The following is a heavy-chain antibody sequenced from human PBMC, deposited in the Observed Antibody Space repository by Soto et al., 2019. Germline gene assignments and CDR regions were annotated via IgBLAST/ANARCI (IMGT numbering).Heavy chain of an antibody. Sequence: TGESLKISCKGSGYSFTSYWISWVRQMPGKGLEWMGRIDPSDSYTNYSPSFQGHVTISADKSISTAYLQWSSLKASDTAMYYCAAPIAARQVDDPYYYGMDVWGQGTTVTVSS. V-gene: IGHV5-10-1*01. D-gene: IGHD6-6*01. CDR3: AAPIAARQVDDPYYYGMDV. CDR2: IDPSDSYT. J-gene: IGHJ6*02. CDR1: GYSFTSYW.